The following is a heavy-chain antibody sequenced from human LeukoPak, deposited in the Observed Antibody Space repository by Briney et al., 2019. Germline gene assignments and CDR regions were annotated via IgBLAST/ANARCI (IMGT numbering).Heavy chain of an antibody. Sequence: GGSLRLSCAASGFTFSNYGMSWPRQAPGKGLEWVSTVLSDGATHYADSVTGRFTVSRDNSKNMLYLQMNSLRAEDTAIYYCAKDLYGSESTWGQGILVTVSS. CDR1: GFTFSNYG. V-gene: IGHV3-23*01. J-gene: IGHJ4*02. D-gene: IGHD3-10*01. CDR2: VLSDGAT. CDR3: AKDLYGSEST.